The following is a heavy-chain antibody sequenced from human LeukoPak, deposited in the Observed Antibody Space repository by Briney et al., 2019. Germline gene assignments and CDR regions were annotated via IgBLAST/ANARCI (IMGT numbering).Heavy chain of an antibody. V-gene: IGHV3-23*01. CDR1: GFTFSSYA. CDR2: ISGSGVST. Sequence: GGSLRLPCAASGFTFSSYAMSWVRQAPGKGLEWVSAISGSGVSTYYADSVKGRFTISRDNSKNTLYLQMNSLRADDTAVYYCAKDAMIVVPAAYYFDYWGQGTLVTVSS. CDR3: AKDAMIVVPAAYYFDY. J-gene: IGHJ4*02. D-gene: IGHD3-22*01.